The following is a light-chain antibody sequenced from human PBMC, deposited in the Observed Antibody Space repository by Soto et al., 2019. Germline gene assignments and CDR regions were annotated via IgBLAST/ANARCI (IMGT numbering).Light chain of an antibody. Sequence: QSALTQPPSASGSPGQSVTISCTGTSSDVGGYNYVSWYQHHPGKAPKLMIFDVTKRPSGVPDRFSGSKSGNTASLTVSELQAEDEADYYCASYAGSNTPYVFGTGTKLTVL. CDR3: ASYAGSNTPYV. CDR2: DVT. CDR1: SSDVGGYNY. V-gene: IGLV2-8*01. J-gene: IGLJ1*01.